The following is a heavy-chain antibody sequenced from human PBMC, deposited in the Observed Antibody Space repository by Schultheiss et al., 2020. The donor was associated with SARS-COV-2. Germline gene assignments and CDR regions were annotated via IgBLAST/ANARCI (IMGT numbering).Heavy chain of an antibody. CDR1: GFTVSSNC. J-gene: IGHJ2*01. CDR3: AHGVWSGYYTPRSDWYFDL. CDR2: IYSGGST. V-gene: IGHV3-66*01. Sequence: GESLKISCAASGFTVSSNCMSWVRQAPGKGLEWVSVIYSGGSTYYADSVKGRFTISRDNSKNTLYLQMNSLRAEDTAVYYCAHGVWSGYYTPRSDWYFDLWGRGTLVTVSS. D-gene: IGHD3-3*01.